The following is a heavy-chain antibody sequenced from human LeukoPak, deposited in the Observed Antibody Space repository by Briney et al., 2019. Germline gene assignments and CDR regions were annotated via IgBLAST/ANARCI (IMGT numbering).Heavy chain of an antibody. D-gene: IGHD3-10*01. CDR1: GFIFNTYT. CDR2: ITSSGGYI. CDR3: TTDYTSGSPY. V-gene: IGHV3-21*03. J-gene: IGHJ4*02. Sequence: GGSLRLSCAASGFIFNTYTMHWVRKAPGKGLEWVSSITSSGGYIYYADSVKGRFITSRDNAKNSLWLQMNSLKTEDTAVYYCTTDYTSGSPYWGQGTLVTVSS.